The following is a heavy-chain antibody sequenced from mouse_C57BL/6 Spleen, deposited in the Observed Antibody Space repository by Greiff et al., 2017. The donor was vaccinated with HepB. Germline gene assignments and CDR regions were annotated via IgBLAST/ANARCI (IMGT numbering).Heavy chain of an antibody. CDR1: GYAFTNYL. CDR2: INPGSGGT. J-gene: IGHJ2*01. Sequence: QVQLQHSGAELVRPGTSVKVSCKASGYAFTNYLIEWVKQRPGQGLEWIGVINPGSGGTNYNEKFKGKATLTADKSSSTAYMQLSSLTSEDSAVYFCARAGDYGYDFDYWGQGTTLTVSS. D-gene: IGHD2-2*01. CDR3: ARAGDYGYDFDY. V-gene: IGHV1-54*01.